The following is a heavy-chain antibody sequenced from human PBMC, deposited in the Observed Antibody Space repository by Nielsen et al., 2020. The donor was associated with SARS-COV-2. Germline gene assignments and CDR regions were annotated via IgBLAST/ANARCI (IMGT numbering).Heavy chain of an antibody. CDR2: IDPDCSFT. CDR3: ARGDWVPRQYYYMDV. D-gene: IGHD2-21*02. Sequence: GESLKISCKGSGYSFSNFWISWVRQIPGKGLEWVGRIDPDCSFTNYGPSFQGHVPIPPDKSINTAYLQWNSLKASDSAMYYCARGDWVPRQYYYMDVWGKGTTVTVSS. V-gene: IGHV5-10-1*01. CDR1: GYSFSNFW. J-gene: IGHJ6*04.